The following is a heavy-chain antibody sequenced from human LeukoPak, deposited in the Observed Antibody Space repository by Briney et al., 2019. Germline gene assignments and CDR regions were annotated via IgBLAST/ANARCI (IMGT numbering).Heavy chain of an antibody. CDR1: GYTFTSYY. CDR3: AREGAFDI. V-gene: IGHV1-2*02. Sequence: ASVKVSCKASGYTFTSYYMHWVRQAPGQGLEWMGWINPNSGGTNYAQKFQGRVTMTRDTSSSTAYMELSGLRSDDTAGYYCAREGAFDIWGQGTMVTVSS. J-gene: IGHJ3*02. CDR2: INPNSGGT.